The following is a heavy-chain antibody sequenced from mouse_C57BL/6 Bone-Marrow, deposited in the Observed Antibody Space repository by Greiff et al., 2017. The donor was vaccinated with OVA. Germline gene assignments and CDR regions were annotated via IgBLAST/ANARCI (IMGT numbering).Heavy chain of an antibody. J-gene: IGHJ4*01. V-gene: IGHV5-12*01. CDR2: ISNGGGST. CDR1: GFTFSDFY. CDR3: ARLDAMDY. Sequence: GNVVESGGGLVQPGGSLKLSCSASGFTFSDFYMYWIRQTPEKRLEWVAYISNGGGSTYYPDTVKGRFTISRDNAKNTLYLQMSRLKSEDTAMYYCARLDAMDYWGQGTSVTVSS.